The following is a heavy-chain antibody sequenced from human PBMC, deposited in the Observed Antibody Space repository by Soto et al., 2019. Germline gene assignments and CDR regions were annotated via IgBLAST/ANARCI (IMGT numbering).Heavy chain of an antibody. CDR2: IIPIFGTA. D-gene: IGHD3-16*01. CDR1: GGTFSSYA. J-gene: IGHJ4*02. Sequence: QVQLVQSGAEVKKPGSSVKVSCKASGGTFSSYAISWVRQAPGQGLEWMGGIIPIFGTANYAQKFQGRVTITAEESTSTAYMELSSVRSEDTAVYYCAREERGDMITFGAGGFDYWGQGTLVTVSS. V-gene: IGHV1-69*01. CDR3: AREERGDMITFGAGGFDY.